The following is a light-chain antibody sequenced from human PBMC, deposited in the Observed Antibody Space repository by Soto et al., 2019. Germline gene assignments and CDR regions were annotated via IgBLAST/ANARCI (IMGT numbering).Light chain of an antibody. Sequence: QSLLTQPASVSGSPGQSITISCTGTSSDVGAYKYVSWYQQHPGKVPKLIIYGVSNRPSGVSNRFSGSKSGNTAFLTISGLQPEDEADYYCSSFTGTTTIDVFGSGTKVTVL. CDR2: GVS. V-gene: IGLV2-14*03. CDR3: SSFTGTTTIDV. J-gene: IGLJ1*01. CDR1: SSDVGAYKY.